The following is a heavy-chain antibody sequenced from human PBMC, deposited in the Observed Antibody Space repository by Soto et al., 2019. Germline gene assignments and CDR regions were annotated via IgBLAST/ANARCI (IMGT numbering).Heavy chain of an antibody. D-gene: IGHD3-22*01. V-gene: IGHV1-69*01. J-gene: IGHJ5*01. Sequence: QVQLAQSGAEVKKPGSSVKVSCQASGGPFNNHGVTWVRQAPGQGLEWLGGLIPIFGTASYARTFQGRVRIFPDESTSKAYMELPSLKSDSTAVDYCAIDRMYFDPSGYSGRRLFDSWGQGTLVTVSS. CDR3: AIDRMYFDPSGYSGRRLFDS. CDR1: GGPFNNHG. CDR2: LIPIFGTA.